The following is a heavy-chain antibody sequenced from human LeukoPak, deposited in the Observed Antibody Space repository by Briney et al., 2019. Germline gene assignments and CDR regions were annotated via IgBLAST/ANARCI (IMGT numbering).Heavy chain of an antibody. D-gene: IGHD2-15*01. V-gene: IGHV1-18*01. Sequence: GASVKVSCKASGYRXTSYGITGVRQAPGQGLEWMGWISAYNGKTNYAQKVQGRVTLTTDTSTSTAYMELRSLRSDDTAVYYCAREGYCSGGICYSTMNWFDPWGQGTLVTVSS. CDR3: AREGYCSGGICYSTMNWFDP. J-gene: IGHJ5*02. CDR2: ISAYNGKT. CDR1: GYRXTSYG.